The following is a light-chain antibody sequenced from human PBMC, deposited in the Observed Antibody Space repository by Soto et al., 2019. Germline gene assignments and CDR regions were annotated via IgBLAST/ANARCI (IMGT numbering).Light chain of an antibody. CDR2: DAS. J-gene: IGKJ5*01. Sequence: EIVFTQSPVTLSFSPLYIPTLSFMFRQSVSSKLAWYQQKPGQAPRLLIYDASTRATGIPARFSGSGSGTEFTLTISSLQSEDFAVYYCQQYNNWPPITFGQGTRLEIK. CDR1: QSVSSK. V-gene: IGKV3-15*01. CDR3: QQYNNWPPIT.